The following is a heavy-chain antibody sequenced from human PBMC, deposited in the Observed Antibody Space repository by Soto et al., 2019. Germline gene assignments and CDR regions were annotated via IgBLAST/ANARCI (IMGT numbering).Heavy chain of an antibody. CDR1: GYTFTSYY. V-gene: IGHV1-46*01. J-gene: IGHJ4*02. CDR3: ARDLVAGLFDY. CDR2: INPSGGST. Sequence: ASVKVSCKASGYTFTSYYLHWVRQAPGQGLEWMGIINPSGGSTATAQKLQGRVTMTTDTSTSTAYMELRSLRSDDTAVYYCARDLVAGLFDYWGQGTLVTVSS. D-gene: IGHD2-8*02.